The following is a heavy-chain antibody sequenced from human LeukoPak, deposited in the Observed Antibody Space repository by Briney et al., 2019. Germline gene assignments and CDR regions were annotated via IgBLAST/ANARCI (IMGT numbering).Heavy chain of an antibody. CDR1: GCSFTSYW. V-gene: IGHV5-10-1*01. J-gene: IGHJ4*02. D-gene: IGHD6-19*01. CDR2: IDPSDSYT. CDR3: ASPKPGGYSSGPDFDY. Sequence: GESLKISCKGSGCSFTSYWISWVRQMPGKGLEWMGRIDPSDSYTNYGPSFQGHVTISADKSISTAYLQWSSLKASDTAMYYCASPKPGGYSSGPDFDYWGQGTLVTVSS.